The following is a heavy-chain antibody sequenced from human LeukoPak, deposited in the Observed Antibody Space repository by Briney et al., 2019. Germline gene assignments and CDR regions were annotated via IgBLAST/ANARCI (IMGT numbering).Heavy chain of an antibody. D-gene: IGHD6-19*01. CDR2: ISYDGSNK. CDR3: ARARIAVAGTEYYFDY. J-gene: IGHJ4*02. Sequence: PGGSLRLSCAASGFTFSNYTMHWVRQAAGKGLEWVAVISYDGSNKYYTDSVKGRFTISRDNSKNTLYLQMNSLRGEDTAVYYCARARIAVAGTEYYFDYWGQGTLVTVSS. V-gene: IGHV3-30*04. CDR1: GFTFSNYT.